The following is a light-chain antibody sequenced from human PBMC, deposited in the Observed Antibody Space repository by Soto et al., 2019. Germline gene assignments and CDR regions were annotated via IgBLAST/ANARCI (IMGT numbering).Light chain of an antibody. J-gene: IGKJ4*01. V-gene: IGKV1-12*01. CDR3: QQTKGFPLT. Sequence: DIQMTQSPSTLSASVGDRVTITCRASQTVNTWVAWYQQKPGKVPQVLIFAASTLQSGVPSRFSASGSGTYFILTVGGLQPEDAATYYCQQTKGFPLTFGGGTKVDIK. CDR1: QTVNTW. CDR2: AAS.